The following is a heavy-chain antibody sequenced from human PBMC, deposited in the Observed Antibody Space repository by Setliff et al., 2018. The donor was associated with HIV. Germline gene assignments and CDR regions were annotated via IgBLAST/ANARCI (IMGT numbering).Heavy chain of an antibody. Sequence: PSETLSLTCAVYGGSFSGYYWSWIRQPPGKGLEWIGEINHSGSTNYNPSLKSRVTISVDTSKNQFSLKLSSVTAADTAVYYCARGGSPVVRGASSNPDASDIWGQGTMVTVSS. CDR3: ARGGSPVVRGASSNPDASDI. J-gene: IGHJ3*02. D-gene: IGHD3-10*01. CDR1: GGSFSGYY. CDR2: INHSGST. V-gene: IGHV4-34*01.